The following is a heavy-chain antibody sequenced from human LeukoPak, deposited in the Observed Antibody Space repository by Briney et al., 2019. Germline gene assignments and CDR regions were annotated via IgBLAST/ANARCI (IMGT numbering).Heavy chain of an antibody. D-gene: IGHD4-11*01. Sequence: WGSLRFSCAAYGFTFSSYSMNWVRQGPGQGLEGGSVIGGSGGCAYYADCVRGRFTISRDNSKNTLYLQMHSLRAEDTAVYYCAKCHSDYIFDYWGQGTLVTVSS. CDR2: IGGSGGCA. V-gene: IGHV3-23*01. CDR3: AKCHSDYIFDY. CDR1: GFTFSSYS. J-gene: IGHJ4*02.